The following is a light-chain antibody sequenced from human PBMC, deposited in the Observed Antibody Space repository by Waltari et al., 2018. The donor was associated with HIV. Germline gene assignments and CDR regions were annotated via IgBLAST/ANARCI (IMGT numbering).Light chain of an antibody. J-gene: IGLJ2*01. V-gene: IGLV3-21*04. Sequence: SFVLTQSPSMSVAPGETARIACGGNNMGGESVHWYPQKPGQAPVLVMYDDSDRPSGIPERVSGSNSKNTATLTISRVEAGDEADYYCQLWDSRGNHVVFGGGTKLTVL. CDR2: DDS. CDR3: QLWDSRGNHVV. CDR1: NMGGES.